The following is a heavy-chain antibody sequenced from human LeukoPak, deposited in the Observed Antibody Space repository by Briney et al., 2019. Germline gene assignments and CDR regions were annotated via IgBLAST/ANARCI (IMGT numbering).Heavy chain of an antibody. CDR1: GYTFTTYG. CDR3: ASLGYCSGGSCYLDAFDI. J-gene: IGHJ3*02. V-gene: IGHV1-2*02. Sequence: GASVKVSCKASGYTFTTYGLSWVRQAPGQGLEWMGWINPNSGGTNYAQKFQGRVTMTRDTSISTAYMELSRLRSDDTAVYYCASLGYCSGGSCYLDAFDIWGQGTMVTVSS. CDR2: INPNSGGT. D-gene: IGHD2-15*01.